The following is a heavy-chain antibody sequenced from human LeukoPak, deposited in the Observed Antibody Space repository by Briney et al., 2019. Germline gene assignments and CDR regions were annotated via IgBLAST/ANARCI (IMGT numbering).Heavy chain of an antibody. V-gene: IGHV3-74*01. D-gene: IGHD1-20*01. CDR3: ARDLTGSDGY. J-gene: IGHJ4*02. CDR2: INNGGSTT. Sequence: GGSLRLSRAASGFTFSRYWMHWVRQAPGKGLVWVSRINNGGSTTSYADSVKGRFTISRDNAKNTLYLQMNSLRAEDTAIYYCARDLTGSDGYWGQGTLVTVSS. CDR1: GFTFSRYW.